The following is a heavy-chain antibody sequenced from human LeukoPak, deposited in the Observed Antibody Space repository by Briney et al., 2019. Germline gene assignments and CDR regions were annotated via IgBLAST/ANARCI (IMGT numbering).Heavy chain of an antibody. CDR2: ISGSGGST. J-gene: IGHJ4*02. CDR3: AKQFFRGGRVDY. V-gene: IGHV3-23*01. D-gene: IGHD4-23*01. Sequence: PGGSLRLSCAASGFTFSSYAMSWVRQAPGKGLEWVSAISGSGGSTYYADSVKGRFTISRDNSENTLYLQMNSLRAEDTAVYYCAKQFFRGGRVDYWGQGTLVTVSS. CDR1: GFTFSSYA.